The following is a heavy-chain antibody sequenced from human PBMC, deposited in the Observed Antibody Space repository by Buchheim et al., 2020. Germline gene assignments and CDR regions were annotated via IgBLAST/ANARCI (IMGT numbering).Heavy chain of an antibody. CDR3: ARARHGGTRRNNWFDP. Sequence: QVQLQQWGAGLLKPSETLSLTCAVSGDGGSFSAYSWNWIRQSPGEGLKWIGEIDHSGYTNYNPSLKSRVTISVDTSKKQFSLRLNSVTAADTAVYYCARARHGGTRRNNWFDPWGQGTL. J-gene: IGHJ5*02. CDR2: IDHSGYT. V-gene: IGHV4-34*02. D-gene: IGHD3-16*01. CDR1: GGSFSAYS.